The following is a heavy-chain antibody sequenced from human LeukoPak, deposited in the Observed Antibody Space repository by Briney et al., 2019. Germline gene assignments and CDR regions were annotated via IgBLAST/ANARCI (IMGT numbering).Heavy chain of an antibody. J-gene: IGHJ6*03. Sequence: SETLSLTCTVSGGSISSYYWCWIRQPAGKGLEWIGRIYTSGSTNYNPSLKSRVTMSVDTSKNQFSLKLSSVTAADTAVYYCARVRPHYDILTGYYLPYYYYMDVWGKGTTVTVSS. V-gene: IGHV4-4*07. CDR1: GGSISSYY. D-gene: IGHD3-9*01. CDR3: ARVRPHYDILTGYYLPYYYYMDV. CDR2: IYTSGST.